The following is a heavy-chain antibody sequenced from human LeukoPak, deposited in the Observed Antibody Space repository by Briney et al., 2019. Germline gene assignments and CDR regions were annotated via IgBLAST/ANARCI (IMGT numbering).Heavy chain of an antibody. V-gene: IGHV3-49*04. CDR1: GFNFGDYG. J-gene: IGHJ4*02. CDR3: TRGDYYDSSGYYFLFDY. CDR2: IRSKAYGGTT. D-gene: IGHD3-22*01. Sequence: AGGSLRLSCTASGFNFGDYGMSWVRQAPGKGLEWVGFIRSKAYGGTTEYAASVKGSFTISRDDSKSIAYLQMNSLKTEDTAVYYCTRGDYYDSSGYYFLFDYWGQGTLVTVSS.